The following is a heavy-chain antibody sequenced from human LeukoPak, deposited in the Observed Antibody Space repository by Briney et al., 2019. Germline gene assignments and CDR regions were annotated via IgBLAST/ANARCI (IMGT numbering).Heavy chain of an antibody. J-gene: IGHJ4*02. CDR1: GFTFGSYC. V-gene: IGHV3-23*01. CDR2: IFATGGST. Sequence: PGGSLRLSCAASGFTFGSYCMSWVRQAPGKGLEWVSDIFATGGSTYYADSVKGRFTISRDNSKNTLYLQMNSLRAEDTAVYYCAKGPHLGFGDFWSQLGEDPDYWGQGTLVTVSS. D-gene: IGHD3-3*01. CDR3: AKGPHLGFGDFWSQLGEDPDY.